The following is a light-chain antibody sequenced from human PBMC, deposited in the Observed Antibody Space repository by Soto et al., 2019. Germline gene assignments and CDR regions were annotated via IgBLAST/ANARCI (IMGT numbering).Light chain of an antibody. J-gene: IGLJ2*01. V-gene: IGLV1-44*01. Sequence: QSVLTQPPSASGTPGQRVTISCSGSSSNIGSNTVNWYQQVPGTAPKLLLYGNDQRPSGVPDRFSGSKSGTSASLAISGLQSEDEADYYCAAWDDSLNGNVVFGGGTKLTVL. CDR3: AAWDDSLNGNVV. CDR1: SSNIGSNT. CDR2: GND.